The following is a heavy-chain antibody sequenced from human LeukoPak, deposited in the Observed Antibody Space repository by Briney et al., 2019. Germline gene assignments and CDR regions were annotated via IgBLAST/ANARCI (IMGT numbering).Heavy chain of an antibody. CDR2: TNPNRDIT. CDR3: ARGGRGFYDSSVSLDY. J-gene: IGHJ4*02. CDR1: GYMFTHYY. V-gene: IGHV1-2*02. D-gene: IGHD3-22*01. Sequence: ASVKVSCKTSGYMFTHYYFQWVRHAPRQRPEWMGCTNPNRDITNYAQKFQGGVTMTSDTSVTTAYMELSGLRSDDTAVYYCARGGRGFYDSSVSLDYWGQGTLGTVSS.